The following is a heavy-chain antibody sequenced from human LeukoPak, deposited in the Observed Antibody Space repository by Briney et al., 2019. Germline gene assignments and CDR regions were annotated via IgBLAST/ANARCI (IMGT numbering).Heavy chain of an antibody. J-gene: IGHJ4*02. Sequence: GGSLRLSCAASGFTFSSYGMSWVRQAPGKGLEWVSASGSGGSTYYADSVKGRFTISRDNSKNTLYLQMYSLRAEDTAVYYCAKGSGSYLSPLYYFDYWGQGTLVTVSS. CDR1: GFTFSSYG. D-gene: IGHD1-26*01. CDR2: SGSGGST. CDR3: AKGSGSYLSPLYYFDY. V-gene: IGHV3-23*01.